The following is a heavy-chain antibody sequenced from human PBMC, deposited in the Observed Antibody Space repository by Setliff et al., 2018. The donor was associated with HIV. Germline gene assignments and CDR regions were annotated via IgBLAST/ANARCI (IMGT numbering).Heavy chain of an antibody. V-gene: IGHV5-51*01. CDR2: IYPGDSDT. J-gene: IGHJ6*02. CDR3: ARLASSGWTNYYYYGMDV. CDR1: GYSFTSYW. D-gene: IGHD6-19*01. Sequence: GESLKISCKGSGYSFTSYWIGWVRQMPGKGLEWMGIIYPGDSDTRYSPSFQGQVTISADKPISTAYLQWSSLKASDTAMYYCARLASSGWTNYYYYGMDVWGQGTTVTVSS.